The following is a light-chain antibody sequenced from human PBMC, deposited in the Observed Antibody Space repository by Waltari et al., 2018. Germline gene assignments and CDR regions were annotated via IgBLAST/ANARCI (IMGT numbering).Light chain of an antibody. V-gene: IGLV1-51*01. Sequence: QSALTQPPSVSAAPGQKVTISCSGSSSDIGVSFVSWYQHLPGISPKLLIYDNKERPSGIPDLFSGSKSGTSATLAITGLQTGDEADYYCKTWNPTLSAVVFGGGTKLTVL. CDR3: KTWNPTLSAVV. CDR2: DNK. J-gene: IGLJ3*02. CDR1: SSDIGVSF.